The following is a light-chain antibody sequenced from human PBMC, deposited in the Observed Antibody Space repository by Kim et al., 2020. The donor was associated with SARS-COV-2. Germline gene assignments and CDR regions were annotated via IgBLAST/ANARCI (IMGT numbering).Light chain of an antibody. CDR2: ANN. V-gene: IGLV1-40*01. CDR1: SSNVGAGYD. Sequence: QRVTISCTGRSSNVGAGYDIPWYQRLPGTAPKLLIYANNNRPSGVPDRFSGSKSGTSASLAITGLQAEDEADYYCQSYDSSLTVVVFGGGTQLTVL. CDR3: QSYDSSLTVVV. J-gene: IGLJ2*01.